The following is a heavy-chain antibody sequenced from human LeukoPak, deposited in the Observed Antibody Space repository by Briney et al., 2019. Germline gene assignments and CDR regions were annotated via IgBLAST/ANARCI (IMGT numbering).Heavy chain of an antibody. CDR2: IYYSGST. Sequence: SETLSLTCTVSGGSISSGGYYWSWIRQHPGKGLEWIGYIYYSGSTYYNPSLKSRVTISVDTSKNQFSLKLSSVTAADTAVYYCARASKGPAARAFDYWGQGTLVTVSS. D-gene: IGHD2-2*01. CDR3: ARASKGPAARAFDY. V-gene: IGHV4-31*03. J-gene: IGHJ4*02. CDR1: GGSISSGGYY.